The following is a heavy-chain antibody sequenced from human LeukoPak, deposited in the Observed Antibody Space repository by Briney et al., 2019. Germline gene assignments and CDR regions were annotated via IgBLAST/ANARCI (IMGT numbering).Heavy chain of an antibody. CDR3: ARDGIPLRGVIITAANLNWFDP. V-gene: IGHV1-69*04. CDR2: IIPILGIA. D-gene: IGHD3-10*01. CDR1: GGTFSSYA. Sequence: GASVKVSCKASGGTFSSYAISWVRQAPGQGLEWMGRIIPILGIANYAQKFQGRVTITADKSTSTAYMELSSLRSEDTAVYYCARDGIPLRGVIITAANLNWFDPWAREPWSPSPQ. J-gene: IGHJ5*02.